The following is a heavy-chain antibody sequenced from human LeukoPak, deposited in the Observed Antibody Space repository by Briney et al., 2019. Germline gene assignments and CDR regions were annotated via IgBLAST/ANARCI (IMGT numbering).Heavy chain of an antibody. J-gene: IGHJ4*02. D-gene: IGHD5-24*01. CDR2: IIPIFGTA. CDR3: ARGRVVEMATMYYFDY. CDR1: GGTFSSYA. V-gene: IGHV1-69*05. Sequence: GASVKVSCKASGGTFSSYAISWVRQAPGQGLEWMGGIIPIFGTANYAQKFQGRVTITTDESTSTAYMELSSLRSEDTAVYYCARGRVVEMATMYYFDYWGQGTLVTVSS.